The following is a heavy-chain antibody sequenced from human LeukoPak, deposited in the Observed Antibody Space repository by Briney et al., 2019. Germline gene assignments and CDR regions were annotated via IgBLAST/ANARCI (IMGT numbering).Heavy chain of an antibody. CDR1: GGSISSNNYY. CDR3: ARQVTVGSFFDY. V-gene: IGHV4-39*01. J-gene: IGHJ4*02. Sequence: PSETLSLTCTVSGGSISSNNYYWGWIRQPPGKGLEWIGSIYYSGSTYNNPSLKSRVTISVDTTKNQFSLKLTSVTAADTAVYYCARQVTVGSFFDYWGQGTLVTVSS. CDR2: IYYSGST. D-gene: IGHD2-21*02.